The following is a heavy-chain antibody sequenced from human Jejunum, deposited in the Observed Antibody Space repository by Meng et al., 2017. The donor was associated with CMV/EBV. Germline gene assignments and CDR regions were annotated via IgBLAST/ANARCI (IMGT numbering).Heavy chain of an antibody. D-gene: IGHD2-15*01. CDR2: IDRSGGI. CDR3: VGPEGDIGGFDP. Sequence: LLPSELRSLTCVLVGGFLRPLAWGWIRQPPGKGREWLGEIDRSGGINYNPSLKSRITVSIATSRNLLSLKLDSVTAADTAVYYCVGPEGDIGGFDPWGQGTLVTVSS. CDR1: GGFLRPLA. J-gene: IGHJ5*02. V-gene: IGHV4-34*01.